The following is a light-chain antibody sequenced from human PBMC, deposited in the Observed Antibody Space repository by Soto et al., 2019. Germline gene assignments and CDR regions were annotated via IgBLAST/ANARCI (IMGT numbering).Light chain of an antibody. J-gene: IGLJ1*01. CDR3: SSYTGSSTCV. Sequence: QSALTQPASVSGSPGQSITISCTGTSSDVGDYNYVSWYQQHPGKAPKLMIYDVSNRPSGVSNRFSGSKSGNTASLTISGLQAEDEADYYCSSYTGSSTCVFGTGTKLTVL. V-gene: IGLV2-14*01. CDR1: SSDVGDYNY. CDR2: DVS.